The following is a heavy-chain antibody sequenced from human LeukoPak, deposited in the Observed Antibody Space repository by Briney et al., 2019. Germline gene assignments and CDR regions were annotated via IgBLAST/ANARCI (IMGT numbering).Heavy chain of an antibody. CDR1: RVSTSNNY. V-gene: IGHV4-4*09. D-gene: IGHD3-10*01. CDR3: ARCWVYGPDYFNSGSYNYYIDV. CDR2: IYPSGST. J-gene: IGHJ6*03. Sequence: SETLSLTCTVPRVSTSNNYWSWIRQPPGKGLEWIGYIYPSGSTNYSPSLKSLVTISADTSKCQFYLKLIAVTAADTAVYYCARCWVYGPDYFNSGSYNYYIDVWGKGTTVTVSS.